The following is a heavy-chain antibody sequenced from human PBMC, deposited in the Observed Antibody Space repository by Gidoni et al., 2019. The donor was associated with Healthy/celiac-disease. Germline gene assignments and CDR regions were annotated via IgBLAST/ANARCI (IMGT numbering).Heavy chain of an antibody. Sequence: EVQLVESGGGLVQPVGSLRLSCAASGFTFSSYAMSWVRQAPGKGLEWVSAISGSGGSTYYADSVKGRFTISRDNSKNTLYLQMNSLRAEDTAVYYCAKDGAITFGGVIAPPYFDYWGQGTLVTVSS. CDR2: ISGSGGST. V-gene: IGHV3-23*04. D-gene: IGHD3-16*02. CDR3: AKDGAITFGGVIAPPYFDY. CDR1: GFTFSSYA. J-gene: IGHJ4*02.